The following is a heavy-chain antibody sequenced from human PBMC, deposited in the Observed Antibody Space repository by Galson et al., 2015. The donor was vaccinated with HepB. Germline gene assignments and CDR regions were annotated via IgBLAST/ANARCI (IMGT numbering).Heavy chain of an antibody. CDR3: ARDLSLTNGRYYYGMDV. J-gene: IGHJ6*02. CDR1: GFAFDTYG. Sequence: SLRLSCAASGFAFDTYGFEWVRQAPGKGLEWVAAILYDGSYKYYSDSVKGRFTISRDNSKNMLFLEMNSLRADDTGLYYCARDLSLTNGRYYYGMDVWGQGTTVSVSS. CDR2: ILYDGSYK. V-gene: IGHV3-33*01. D-gene: IGHD2-8*01.